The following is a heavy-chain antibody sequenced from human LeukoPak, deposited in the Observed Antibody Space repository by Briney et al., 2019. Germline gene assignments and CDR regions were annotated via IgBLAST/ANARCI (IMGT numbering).Heavy chain of an antibody. CDR2: ISAYNGNT. CDR3: TSTGYSGHDPLHY. D-gene: IGHD5-12*01. V-gene: IGHV1-18*01. Sequence: VASVKVSCKASGYTFTSYGISWVRQAPGQGLEWMGWISAYNGNTKYAQTLQGRVTMTTDTSTSTAYMELRSLRSDDTAAYYCTSTGYSGHDPLHYWGRGTLVTVSS. CDR1: GYTFTSYG. J-gene: IGHJ4*02.